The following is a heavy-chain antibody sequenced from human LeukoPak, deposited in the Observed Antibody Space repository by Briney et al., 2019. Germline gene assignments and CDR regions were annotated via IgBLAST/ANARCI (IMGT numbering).Heavy chain of an antibody. D-gene: IGHD1-26*01. J-gene: IGHJ4*02. CDR2: INSDGSSA. Sequence: PGGSLRLSCAASGFTFSSYSMNWVRQAPGKGLVWVSRINSDGSSASYADSVKGRFAISRDNAKNTLYLQMNSLRVEDTAVYYCARGWELLPDYWGQGTLVTVSS. CDR3: ARGWELLPDY. CDR1: GFTFSSYS. V-gene: IGHV3-74*01.